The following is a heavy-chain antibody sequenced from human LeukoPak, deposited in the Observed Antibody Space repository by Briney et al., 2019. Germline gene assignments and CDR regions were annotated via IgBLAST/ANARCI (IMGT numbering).Heavy chain of an antibody. CDR2: IDPSDSYT. D-gene: IGHD2-15*01. J-gene: IGHJ3*01. V-gene: IGHV5-10-1*04. CDR3: ARRGYCSGGSCFSNVFDL. CDR1: GYSFTSYW. Sequence: GESLKISCKGSGYSFTSYWISWVRQMPGKGLEWMGRIDPSDSYTNYSPSFQGQVTISADKSISTAYLQWSSLKASDTAMYYCARRGYCSGGSCFSNVFDLWGQGTMVTVSS.